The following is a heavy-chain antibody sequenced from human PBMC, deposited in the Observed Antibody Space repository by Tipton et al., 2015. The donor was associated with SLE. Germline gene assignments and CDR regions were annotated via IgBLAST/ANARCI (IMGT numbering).Heavy chain of an antibody. D-gene: IGHD3-16*01. J-gene: IGHJ3*02. Sequence: TLSLTCTVSGGSISGHYWSWIRQSPEKGLEYIGYIYYSGSTNYNPSLKSRVTISVDTSKNQFSLKLSSVTAADTAVYYCAREGERMMDAFDIWGQGTMVTVSS. CDR3: AREGERMMDAFDI. CDR1: GGSISGHY. CDR2: IYYSGST. V-gene: IGHV4-59*11.